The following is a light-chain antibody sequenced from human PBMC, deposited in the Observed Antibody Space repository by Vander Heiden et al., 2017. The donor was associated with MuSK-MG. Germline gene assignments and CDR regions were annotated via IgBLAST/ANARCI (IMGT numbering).Light chain of an antibody. Sequence: SALIQPASVSESSGQSITISCTGSTSDVGGYNTVSWYQQHPGKAPKLMIYEVTRRPSGISDRFSGSKSGNTASLTISGLRSEDEATYYCSSYSGDSVLFGGGTELTVL. CDR3: SSYSGDSVL. V-gene: IGLV2-14*01. CDR1: TSDVGGYNT. CDR2: EVT. J-gene: IGLJ2*01.